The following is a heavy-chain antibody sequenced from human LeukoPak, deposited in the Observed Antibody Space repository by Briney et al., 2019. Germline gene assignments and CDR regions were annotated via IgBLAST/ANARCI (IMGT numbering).Heavy chain of an antibody. CDR1: GGSFSGYY. D-gene: IGHD2-2*01. Sequence: SETLSLTCAVYGGSFSGYYWSWIRQPPGKGLEWIGEINHSGSTNYNPSLKSRVTISGDTYKNQFSLKLSSVTAADTAVYYCARGYQLLSYFSYWFDPWGQGTLVTVSS. CDR2: INHSGST. J-gene: IGHJ5*02. V-gene: IGHV4-34*01. CDR3: ARGYQLLSYFSYWFDP.